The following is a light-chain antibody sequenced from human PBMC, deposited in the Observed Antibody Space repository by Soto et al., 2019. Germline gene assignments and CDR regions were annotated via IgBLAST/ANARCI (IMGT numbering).Light chain of an antibody. V-gene: IGLV2-8*01. CDR1: SSDVGAYDY. J-gene: IGLJ3*02. CDR2: EVN. CDR3: SSFAANDNGV. Sequence: QSVLTQPPSASGSPGQSVTISCTGTSSDVGAYDYVCWYQQHPGKAPKLMIYEVNKRPSGVPYRFSGSKSGNTASLTVSGLQAGDEADYYCSSFAANDNGVFGGGTKVTVL.